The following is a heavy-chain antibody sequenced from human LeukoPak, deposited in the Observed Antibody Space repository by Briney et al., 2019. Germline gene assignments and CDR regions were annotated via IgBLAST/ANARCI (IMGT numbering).Heavy chain of an antibody. V-gene: IGHV4-38-2*02. Sequence: PSETLSLTCTVSGYSISSGYYWGWIRQPPGKGLEWIGSIYYSGSTYYNPSLKSRVTISVDTSKNQFSLKLSSVTAADTAVYYCATPGGSGPHYWGQGTLVTVSS. D-gene: IGHD6-19*01. CDR1: GYSISSGYY. J-gene: IGHJ4*02. CDR3: ATPGGSGPHY. CDR2: IYYSGST.